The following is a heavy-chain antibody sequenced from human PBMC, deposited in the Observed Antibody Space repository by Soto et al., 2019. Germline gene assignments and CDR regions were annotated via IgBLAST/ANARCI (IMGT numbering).Heavy chain of an antibody. CDR3: AKDEVLVVAVARDYYGMHV. V-gene: IGHV3-30*18. CDR1: GFTFSSYG. D-gene: IGHD2-15*01. CDR2: ISYDGNNK. J-gene: IGHJ6*02. Sequence: QVQLVESGGGVVQPGRSLRLSCAASGFTFSSYGMHWVRQAPGKGLEWVAVISYDGNNKYYADSVKGRFTISRDNSKNTLYLQMNSLRAEDTAVYYCAKDEVLVVAVARDYYGMHVWGQGTTVTVSS.